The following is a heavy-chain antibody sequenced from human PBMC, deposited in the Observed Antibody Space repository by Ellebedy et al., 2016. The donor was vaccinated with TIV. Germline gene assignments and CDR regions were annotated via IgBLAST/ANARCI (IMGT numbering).Heavy chain of an antibody. CDR2: INQDGSQK. J-gene: IGHJ3*02. CDR3: ATDGSYGDYRSPTHAFVM. V-gene: IGHV3-7*01. CDR1: GFSFINYW. D-gene: IGHD4-17*01. Sequence: GESLKISCAASGFSFINYWMTWVRQAPGKGLEWMANINQDGSQKYYVDSVRGRFTISRDNAHNSLFLQMNSLRAEDTAVYFCATDGSYGDYRSPTHAFVMWGQGTMVIVSS.